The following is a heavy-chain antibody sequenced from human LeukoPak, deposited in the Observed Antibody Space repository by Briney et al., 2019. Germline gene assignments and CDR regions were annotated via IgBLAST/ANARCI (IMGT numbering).Heavy chain of an antibody. CDR1: GYTFTDYY. Sequence: ASVKVSCKASGYTFTDYYMHWVRQAPGQRLEWMGCINLYSGGAHYAQKFRDWLSMTRDTSINTAYMELSSLRSDDTAVYYCARDGRELPFDYWGQGTLVTVSS. J-gene: IGHJ4*02. D-gene: IGHD2-15*01. CDR2: INLYSGGA. V-gene: IGHV1-2*04. CDR3: ARDGRELPFDY.